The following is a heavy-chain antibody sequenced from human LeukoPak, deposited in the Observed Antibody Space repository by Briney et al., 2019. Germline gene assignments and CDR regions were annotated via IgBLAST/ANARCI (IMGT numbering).Heavy chain of an antibody. J-gene: IGHJ4*02. CDR1: GGSISSYY. Sequence: PSETLSLTCTVSGGSISSYYWGWIRQPPGKGLEWIGSIYHSGSTYYNPSLKSRVTISVDTSKNQFSLKLSSVTAADTAVYYCAREMGATTKGVFDYWGQGTLVTVSS. CDR2: IYHSGST. V-gene: IGHV4-38-2*02. CDR3: AREMGATTKGVFDY. D-gene: IGHD1-26*01.